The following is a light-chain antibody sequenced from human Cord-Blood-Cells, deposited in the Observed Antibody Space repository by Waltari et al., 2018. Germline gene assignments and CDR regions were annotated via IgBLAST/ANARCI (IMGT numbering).Light chain of an antibody. CDR1: RSVSSSY. Sequence: EIVLTQSPGTLSLSPGERATLSCRASRSVSSSYLAWYQQKPGQAPRLLIYGASSRATGIPDRFSGSGSGTDFTLTISRLEPEDFAVYYCQRYGSSPYTFGQGTKLEIK. J-gene: IGKJ2*01. CDR3: QRYGSSPYT. CDR2: GAS. V-gene: IGKV3-20*01.